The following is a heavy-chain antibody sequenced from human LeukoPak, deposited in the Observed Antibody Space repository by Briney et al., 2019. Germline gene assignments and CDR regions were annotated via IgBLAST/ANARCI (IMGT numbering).Heavy chain of an antibody. V-gene: IGHV3-21*01. CDR2: ISSSSSYI. D-gene: IGHD6-13*01. Sequence: GGSLRLSCAASGFTFSNYWMSWVRQAPGKGLEWVSSISSSSSYIYYADSVKGRFTISRDNAENSLYLQMNSLRAEDTAVYYCVRDSSWFDYWGQGTLVTVSS. CDR3: VRDSSWFDY. CDR1: GFTFSNYW. J-gene: IGHJ4*02.